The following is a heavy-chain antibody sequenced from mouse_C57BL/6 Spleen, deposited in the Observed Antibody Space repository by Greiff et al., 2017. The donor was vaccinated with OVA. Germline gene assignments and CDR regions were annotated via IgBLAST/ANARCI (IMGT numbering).Heavy chain of an antibody. CDR3: AREGGSGHFDY. J-gene: IGHJ2*01. Sequence: QVQLQQSGAELVRPGTSVKVSCKASGYAFTNYLIEWVKQRPGQGLEWIGVINPGSGGTNYNEKFKGKATLTADKSSSTAYMQLSSLTSEDSAVYVCAREGGSGHFDYWGQGTTLTVSS. D-gene: IGHD3-2*02. CDR2: INPGSGGT. V-gene: IGHV1-54*01. CDR1: GYAFTNYL.